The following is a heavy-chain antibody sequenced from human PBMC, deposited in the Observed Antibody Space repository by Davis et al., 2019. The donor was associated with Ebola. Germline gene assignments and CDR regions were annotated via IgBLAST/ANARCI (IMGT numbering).Heavy chain of an antibody. V-gene: IGHV3-30*18. CDR2: ISYDGSNK. CDR1: GFTFSNAW. Sequence: GESLKISCAASGFTFSNAWMSWVRQAPGKGLEWVAVISYDGSNKYYADSVKGRFTISRDNSKNTLYLQMNSLRAEDTAVYYCAKDYFDYWGQGTLVTVSS. J-gene: IGHJ4*02. CDR3: AKDYFDY.